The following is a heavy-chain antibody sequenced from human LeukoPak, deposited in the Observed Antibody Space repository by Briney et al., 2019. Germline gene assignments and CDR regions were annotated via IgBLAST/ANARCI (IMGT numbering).Heavy chain of an antibody. CDR2: IWHDGSNK. Sequence: GGSLRLSCAASGLSFRSYGMHWVRQAPGKGLEWVAIIWHDGSNKYYADSVKGRFTISRDNSKNTLYLQMNSLRAEDTAVYYCARAGDYYYDSSGFDYWGQGTLVTVSS. CDR1: GLSFRSYG. D-gene: IGHD3-22*01. J-gene: IGHJ4*02. CDR3: ARAGDYYYDSSGFDY. V-gene: IGHV3-33*01.